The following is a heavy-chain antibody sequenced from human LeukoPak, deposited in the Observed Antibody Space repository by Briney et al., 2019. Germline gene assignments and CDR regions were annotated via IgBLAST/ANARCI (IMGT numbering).Heavy chain of an antibody. J-gene: IGHJ4*02. CDR1: GYSISSGYY. V-gene: IGHV4-38-2*02. CDR2: IYHSGST. CDR3: ARVGDYYDSSGYPSPNPAFDY. D-gene: IGHD3-22*01. Sequence: SETLSLTCTVSGYSISSGYYRGWIRQPPGKGLEWIGSIYHSGSTYYNPSLKSRVTISVDTSKNQFSLKLSSVTAADTAVYYCARVGDYYDSSGYPSPNPAFDYWGQGTLVTVSS.